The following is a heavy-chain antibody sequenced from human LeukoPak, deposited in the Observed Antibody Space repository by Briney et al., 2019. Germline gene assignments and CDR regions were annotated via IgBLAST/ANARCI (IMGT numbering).Heavy chain of an antibody. J-gene: IGHJ6*02. Sequence: PGRSLRLSCAASGFTFSSYGMQWVRQAPGKGLEWVAVMSYVGSNKYYADSVKGRFTISRDNSKNTLYLQMNSLRAEDTAVYYCAKGAMLGGMDVWGQGTTVAVSS. CDR3: AKGAMLGGMDV. CDR1: GFTFSSYG. CDR2: MSYVGSNK. V-gene: IGHV3-30*18. D-gene: IGHD3-10*02.